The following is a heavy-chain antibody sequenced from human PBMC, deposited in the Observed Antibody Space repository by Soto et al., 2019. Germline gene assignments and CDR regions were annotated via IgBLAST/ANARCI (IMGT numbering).Heavy chain of an antibody. CDR1: GFTFSSYG. CDR3: AREGIVATIPGLYYYYGMDV. D-gene: IGHD5-12*01. J-gene: IGHJ6*02. V-gene: IGHV3-33*01. CDR2: IWYDGSNK. Sequence: GGSLRLSCAASGFTFSSYGMHWVRQAPGKGLEWVAVIWYDGSNKYYADSVKGRFTISRDNSKNTLYLQMNSLRAEDTAVYYCAREGIVATIPGLYYYYGMDVWGQGTTVTVSS.